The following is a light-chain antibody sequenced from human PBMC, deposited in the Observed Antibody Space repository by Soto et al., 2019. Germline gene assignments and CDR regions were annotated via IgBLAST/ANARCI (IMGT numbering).Light chain of an antibody. CDR3: LHHNTFPPFT. V-gene: IGKV1-17*03. CDR1: QDIIGY. Sequence: DIQMTQSPSAMSASVGDSVTITCRARQDIIGYLAWFQEKPGKAPRRLIYDASSLESGVPSRFSGSRSGTEFTLTISGLQPEDFATYYCLHHNTFPPFTFGQGTKVDIK. J-gene: IGKJ2*01. CDR2: DAS.